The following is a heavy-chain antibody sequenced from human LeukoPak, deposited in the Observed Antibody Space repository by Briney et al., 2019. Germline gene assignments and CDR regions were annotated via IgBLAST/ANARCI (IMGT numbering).Heavy chain of an antibody. CDR2: ISGGGGST. Sequence: GGSLRLSCAASGFTFSNYDMTWVRQAPGKGLEWVLVISGGGGSTYYADCVKGRLSIYRDNSKHTLYLQMNRERSEHASVSFCAKGRGYNYGDSIDSWGQGTLVTVSS. CDR3: AKGRGYNYGDSIDS. CDR1: GFTFSNYD. J-gene: IGHJ4*02. V-gene: IGHV3-23*01. D-gene: IGHD5-18*01.